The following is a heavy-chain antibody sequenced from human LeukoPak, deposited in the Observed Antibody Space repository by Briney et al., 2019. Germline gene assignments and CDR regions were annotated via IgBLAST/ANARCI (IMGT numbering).Heavy chain of an antibody. Sequence: SETLSLTCTVSGGSISSGDYYWSWIRQPPGKGPEWIGYIYYSGSTYYNPSLKSRVTISVDTSKNQFSLKLSSVTAADTAVYYCARGGNYDSSGYLNYWGQGTLVTVSS. CDR1: GGSISSGDYY. D-gene: IGHD3-22*01. V-gene: IGHV4-30-4*01. J-gene: IGHJ4*02. CDR3: ARGGNYDSSGYLNY. CDR2: IYYSGST.